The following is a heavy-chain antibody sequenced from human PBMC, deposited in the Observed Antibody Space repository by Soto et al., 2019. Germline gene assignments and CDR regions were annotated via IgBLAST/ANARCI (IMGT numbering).Heavy chain of an antibody. J-gene: IGHJ6*02. Sequence: QAQLEQSGGEVKKPGSSVKVSCKASRVAFSKFIVTWVRQAPGVVLEWVGEIIPVFGTAIYAQKFQGRVTITADESTSTSYMEVNNLRSEDTAVYYCAKVRYSSPMGYYYGMDVCDQGTTVTVSS. CDR3: AKVRYSSPMGYYYGMDV. D-gene: IGHD2-2*01. CDR2: IIPVFGTA. CDR1: RVAFSKFI. V-gene: IGHV1-69*01.